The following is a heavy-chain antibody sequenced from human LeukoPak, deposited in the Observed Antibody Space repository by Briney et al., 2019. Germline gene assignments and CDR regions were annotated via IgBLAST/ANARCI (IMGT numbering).Heavy chain of an antibody. D-gene: IGHD1-7*01. CDR3: AKLFRITGSTARRAAFDF. J-gene: IGHJ3*01. CDR1: GFSFSSYA. CDR2: ISASGGST. Sequence: GSRRLSCAPSGFSFSSYAMSWVRQPPGKVLEWVSAISASGGSTYYTDSVKGRFTISRDNSKNTLYLQMNSLRAEETDVYYSAKLFRITGSTARRAAFDFCGQGTIVTVSS. V-gene: IGHV3-23*01.